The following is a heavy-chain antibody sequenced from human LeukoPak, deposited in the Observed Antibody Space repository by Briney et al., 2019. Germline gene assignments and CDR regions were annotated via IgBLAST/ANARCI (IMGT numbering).Heavy chain of an antibody. CDR1: GGTFSSYA. V-gene: IGHV1-69*05. CDR2: IIPIFGVT. Sequence: GASVKVSCKASGGTFSSYAISWVRQAPGQGLEWMGGIIPIFGVTDYAQKFQDRVTITTDESTTTAYMDLRSLRSEDTAVYYCARVAPPTHPSYDFWSGWFYFDSWGQGTLVTVSS. J-gene: IGHJ4*02. D-gene: IGHD3-3*01. CDR3: ARVAPPTHPSYDFWSGWFYFDS.